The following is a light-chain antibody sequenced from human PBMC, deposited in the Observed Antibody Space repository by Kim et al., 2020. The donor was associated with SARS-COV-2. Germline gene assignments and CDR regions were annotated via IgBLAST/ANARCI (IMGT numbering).Light chain of an antibody. CDR2: GTS. Sequence: STGESATLSCRASQKISTTYFAWYQQRPGQAPTVLIYGTSTRATGIPDRFSGSGSGTDFTLTISRLEPEDFALYHCKQYGSSPWTFGQGTKVDIK. CDR1: QKISTTY. V-gene: IGKV3-20*01. CDR3: KQYGSSPWT. J-gene: IGKJ1*01.